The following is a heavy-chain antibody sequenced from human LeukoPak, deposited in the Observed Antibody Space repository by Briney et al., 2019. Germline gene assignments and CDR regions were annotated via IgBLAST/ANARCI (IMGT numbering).Heavy chain of an antibody. D-gene: IGHD3-16*02. CDR2: INPNSGGT. J-gene: IGHJ6*02. V-gene: IGHV1-2*04. Sequence: GASVKVSCKASGYIFTGYYMHWVRQAPGQGLERMRWINPNSGGTNYAQKFQGWVTMTRDTSISTAYMELSRLRSDDTAVYYCARSRIMITFGGVIDGNYYYYGMDVWGQGTTVTVSS. CDR1: GYIFTGYY. CDR3: ARSRIMITFGGVIDGNYYYYGMDV.